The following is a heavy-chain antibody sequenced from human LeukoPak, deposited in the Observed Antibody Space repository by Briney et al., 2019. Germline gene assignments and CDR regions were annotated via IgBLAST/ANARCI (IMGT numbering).Heavy chain of an antibody. CDR2: IYYSGST. CDR1: GGSISSYY. J-gene: IGHJ6*03. V-gene: IGHV4-59*01. CDR3: ARESGWLSYYYMDV. Sequence: SETLSLTCTVSGGSISSYYWSWIRQPPGQGLEWIGYIYYSGSTNYNPSPKSRATISVDTSKNQFSLKLSSVTAADTAVYYGARESGWLSYYYMDVWGKGTTGTVSS. D-gene: IGHD6-19*01.